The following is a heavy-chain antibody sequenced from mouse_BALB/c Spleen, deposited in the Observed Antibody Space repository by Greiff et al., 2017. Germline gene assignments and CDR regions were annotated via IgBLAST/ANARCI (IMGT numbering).Heavy chain of an antibody. J-gene: IGHJ1*01. CDR1: GFAFSSYD. D-gene: IGHD2-1*01. CDR3: ARDGNYRYWYFDV. V-gene: IGHV5-12-1*01. Sequence: EVKLVESGGGLVKPGGSLKLSCAASGFAFSSYDMSWVRQTPEKRLEWVAYISSGGGSTYYPDTVKGRFTISRDNAKNTLYLQMSSLKSEDTAMYYCARDGNYRYWYFDVWGAGTTVTVSS. CDR2: ISSGGGST.